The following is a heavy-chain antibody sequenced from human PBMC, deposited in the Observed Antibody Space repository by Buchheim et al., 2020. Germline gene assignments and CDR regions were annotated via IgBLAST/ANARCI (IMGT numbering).Heavy chain of an antibody. CDR2: ISSNSIYI. CDR1: GFTFNSYG. V-gene: IGHV3-21*05. CDR3: AREGLTDYYMWRKEGYHYFMDV. Sequence: EMLLVESGGGLVKPGGSLRLACEVSGFTFNSYGMNWVRQAPGKGLEWVSYISSNSIYIYYADSVKGRFTTSRDNAKNSLSLQMNSLRAEDTAVYYCAREGLTDYYMWRKEGYHYFMDVWGKGTT. J-gene: IGHJ6*03. D-gene: IGHD3-9*01.